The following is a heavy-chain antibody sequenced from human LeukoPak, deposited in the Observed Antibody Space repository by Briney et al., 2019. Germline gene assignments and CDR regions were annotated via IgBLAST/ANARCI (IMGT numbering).Heavy chain of an antibody. CDR3: AKGGSSSFGY. Sequence: GGSLRLSCAASGLTFSSYSMNWVRQAPGKGLEWVSGITDSGGSTYYADSVKGRFTISRDNSKNTLYLQMSSLRAGDTAVYYCAKGGSSSFGYWGLGTLVTVSS. CDR1: GLTFSSYS. V-gene: IGHV3-23*01. CDR2: ITDSGGST. D-gene: IGHD6-6*01. J-gene: IGHJ4*02.